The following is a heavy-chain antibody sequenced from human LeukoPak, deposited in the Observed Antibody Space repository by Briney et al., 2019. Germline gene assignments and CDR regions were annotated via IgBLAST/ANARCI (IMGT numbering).Heavy chain of an antibody. CDR2: ISYDGSNK. CDR3: AKDPNRPDCSGGSCYYFQH. J-gene: IGHJ1*01. CDR1: GFPFRSYA. D-gene: IGHD2-15*01. Sequence: GGSLRLSCAASGFPFRSYAMHWVRQAPGKGLEWVAFISYDGSNKYYADSVKGRFTISRDNSKNTLYLQMNSLRAEDTAVYYCAKDPNRPDCSGGSCYYFQHWGQGTLVTVSS. V-gene: IGHV3-30*02.